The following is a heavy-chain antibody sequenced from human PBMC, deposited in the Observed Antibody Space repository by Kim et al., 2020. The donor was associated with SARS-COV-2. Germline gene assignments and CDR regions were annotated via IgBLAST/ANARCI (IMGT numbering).Heavy chain of an antibody. Sequence: SETLSLICTVSGGSISSSSYYWGWIRQPPGKGLEWIGSIYYSGSTYYNPSLKSRVTISVDTSKNQFSLKLSSVTAADTAVYYCAVTSVVDFDYWGQGTLV. CDR2: IYYSGST. D-gene: IGHD4-17*01. J-gene: IGHJ4*02. CDR3: AVTSVVDFDY. CDR1: GGSISSSSYY. V-gene: IGHV4-39*07.